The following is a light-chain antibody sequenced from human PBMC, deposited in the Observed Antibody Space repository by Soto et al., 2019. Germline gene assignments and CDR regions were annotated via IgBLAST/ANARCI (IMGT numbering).Light chain of an antibody. Sequence: QSALTQPASVSGSPGQSITISCTGTSSDVGGYNYVSWYQQNPGKAPKLIIYEVSNRPSGVSNRFSGSKSGNTASLTISGLQAEDEADYYCSSYTSTSTLVFGGGTKVTVL. CDR2: EVS. V-gene: IGLV2-14*01. CDR3: SSYTSTSTLV. J-gene: IGLJ3*02. CDR1: SSDVGGYNY.